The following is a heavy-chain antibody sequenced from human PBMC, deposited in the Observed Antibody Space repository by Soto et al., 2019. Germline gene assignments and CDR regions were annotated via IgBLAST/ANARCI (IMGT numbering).Heavy chain of an antibody. CDR2: ISYDGSNK. CDR1: GFTFRSYG. J-gene: IGHJ6*02. D-gene: IGHD6-13*01. V-gene: IGHV3-30*18. CDR3: AKDLLYSSSRYYYGMDV. Sequence: PGGSLRLSCAATGFTFRSYGMHWGRQAPGKGLEWVAVISYDGSNKYYADSVKGRFTISRDNSKNTLYLQMNSLRAEDTAVYYCAKDLLYSSSRYYYGMDVWGQGTTVTVSS.